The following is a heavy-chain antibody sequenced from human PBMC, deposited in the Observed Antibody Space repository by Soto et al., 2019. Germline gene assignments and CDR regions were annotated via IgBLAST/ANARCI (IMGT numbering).Heavy chain of an antibody. V-gene: IGHV3-33*01. J-gene: IGHJ4*02. CDR2: IWYDGSNK. D-gene: IGHD6-6*01. CDR1: GFTFSSYG. CDR3: ASASIPARLTPLDY. Sequence: PGGSLRLSCAASGFTFSSYGMHWVRQAPGKGLEWVAVIWYDGSNKYYADSVKGRFTISRDNSKNTLYLQMNSLRAEDTAVYYCASASIPARLTPLDYCGQGPLGTVSS.